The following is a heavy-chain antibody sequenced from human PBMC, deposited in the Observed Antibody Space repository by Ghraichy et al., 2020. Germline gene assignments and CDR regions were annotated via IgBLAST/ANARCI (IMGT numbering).Heavy chain of an antibody. J-gene: IGHJ4*02. D-gene: IGHD5-18*01. CDR3: ARVVDTALYYFDY. CDR1: GGSFSGYY. V-gene: IGHV4-34*01. CDR2: INHSGST. Sequence: SQTLSLTCAVYGGSFSGYYWSWIHQPPGKGLEWIGEINHSGSTNYNPSLKSRVTISVDTSKNQFSLKLSSVTAADTALYYCARVVDTALYYFDYWGQGTLVTVSS.